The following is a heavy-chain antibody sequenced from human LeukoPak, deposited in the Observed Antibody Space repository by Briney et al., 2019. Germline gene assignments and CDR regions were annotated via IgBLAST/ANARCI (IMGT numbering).Heavy chain of an antibody. CDR1: GFTFSSYA. CDR2: ISSNGGST. CDR3: ARERVYQLLTYYYYYGMDV. Sequence: GGSLRLSCAASGFTFSSYAMHWVRQAPGKGLEYVSAISSNGGSTYYANSVKGRFTISRDNSKNTLYLQMGSLRAEDMAVYYCARERVYQLLTYYYYYGMDVWSQGTTVTVSS. V-gene: IGHV3-64*01. D-gene: IGHD2-2*01. J-gene: IGHJ6*02.